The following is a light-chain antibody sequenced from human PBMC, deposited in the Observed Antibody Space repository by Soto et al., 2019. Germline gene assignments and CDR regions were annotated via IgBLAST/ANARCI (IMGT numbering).Light chain of an antibody. Sequence: QSALTQPASVCGSPGQSITISCTGTSSDVGSYDLVSWYQQHPGKAPRLIIYEVTKRPSGVSNRFSGSKSGSTASLTFSGLQAEDEDDYFCCSYAGVSTFVFGTGTKVTVL. V-gene: IGLV2-23*02. CDR3: CSYAGVSTFV. CDR1: SSDVGSYDL. CDR2: EVT. J-gene: IGLJ1*01.